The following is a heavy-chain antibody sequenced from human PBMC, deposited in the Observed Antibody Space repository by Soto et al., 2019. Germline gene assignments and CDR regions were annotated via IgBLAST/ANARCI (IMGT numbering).Heavy chain of an antibody. D-gene: IGHD2-2*01. Sequence: SVNVSCKSSGGTFSSYSISWVRQAPGQGLECMGGIIPIFGTANYAQKFQGRVTITADESTSTAYMELSSLRSEDTAVYYCARSDIVVVPAASARYYYGMDVWGQGTTVTVSS. CDR3: ARSDIVVVPAASARYYYGMDV. V-gene: IGHV1-69*13. CDR1: GGTFSSYS. CDR2: IIPIFGTA. J-gene: IGHJ6*02.